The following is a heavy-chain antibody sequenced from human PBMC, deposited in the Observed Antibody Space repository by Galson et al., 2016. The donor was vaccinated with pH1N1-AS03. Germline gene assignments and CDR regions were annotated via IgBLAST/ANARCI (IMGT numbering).Heavy chain of an antibody. D-gene: IGHD2-8*02. CDR3: ARDSVSGGIYYYGMDV. CDR2: ISHDGRNK. CDR1: GVIVSTYA. J-gene: IGHJ6*02. V-gene: IGHV3-30*01. Sequence: SLRLSCAASGVIVSTYAMHWVRQAPGKGLEWLAVISHDGRNKYYADSVKVRITISRDNSKNTLFVQMDSLRVEDTAVYYCARDSVSGGIYYYGMDVWGQGTTVTVSS.